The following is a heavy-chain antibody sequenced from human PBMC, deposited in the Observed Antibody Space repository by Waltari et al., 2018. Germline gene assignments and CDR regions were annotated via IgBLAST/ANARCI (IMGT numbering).Heavy chain of an antibody. Sequence: EVQVVESGGGLVQPGGSLRLSCAASGFTFSSYEMNWVRQAPGKGMELVSYSSSSGSTRYYADSVKGRFTIARDNAKNALYLQMNSLRAEDTAVYYCARAPHDQGYSGYVGWGQGTQVTVSS. V-gene: IGHV3-48*03. CDR2: SSSSGSTR. D-gene: IGHD5-12*01. CDR3: ARAPHDQGYSGYVG. CDR1: GFTFSSYE. J-gene: IGHJ4*02.